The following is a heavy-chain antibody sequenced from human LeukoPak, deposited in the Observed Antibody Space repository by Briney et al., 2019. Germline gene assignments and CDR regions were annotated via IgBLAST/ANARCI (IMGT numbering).Heavy chain of an antibody. V-gene: IGHV3-53*01. J-gene: IGHJ4*02. Sequence: GASLTLSCAATGVSGSSNYMNWVRQAPGQGLEWVSVIYSDGSTKYADSVKARFTISRDNSKNTVYLQMNSLRVEDTAVYYCARATLDNWGQGTLVTVSS. CDR1: GVSGSSNY. CDR2: IYSDGST. CDR3: ARATLDN.